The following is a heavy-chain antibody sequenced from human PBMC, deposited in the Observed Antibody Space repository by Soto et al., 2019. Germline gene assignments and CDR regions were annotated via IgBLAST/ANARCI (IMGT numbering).Heavy chain of an antibody. V-gene: IGHV3-23*01. CDR3: AKQRAGFGSGSDTYYFDS. CDR1: GVTFSSYA. D-gene: IGHD3-10*01. CDR2: ISGSGGTT. Sequence: EVQLLESGGRLVQPGGSLRLSCVASGVTFSSYAMSWVRQAPGKGLEWVSAISGSGGTTFYADSVKGRFAISRDNSNNTRHLQMSSLRAEDTALYFCAKQRAGFGSGSDTYYFDSWGQGTLVTVSS. J-gene: IGHJ4*02.